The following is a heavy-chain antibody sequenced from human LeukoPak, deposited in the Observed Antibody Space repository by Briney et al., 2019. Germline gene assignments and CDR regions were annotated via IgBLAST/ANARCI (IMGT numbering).Heavy chain of an antibody. J-gene: IGHJ4*02. CDR1: GYTFTSYY. V-gene: IGHV1-46*01. D-gene: IGHD3-3*01. CDR2: INPSGGST. CDR3: ARDRSSRVLEWLLPQYYFDY. Sequence: ASVKVSCKASGYTFTSYYMHWVRQAPGQGLEWMGIINPSGGSTSYAQTFQGRVTMTRDTSTSTVYMELSSLRSEDTAVYYCARDRSSRVLEWLLPQYYFDYWGQGTPVTVSS.